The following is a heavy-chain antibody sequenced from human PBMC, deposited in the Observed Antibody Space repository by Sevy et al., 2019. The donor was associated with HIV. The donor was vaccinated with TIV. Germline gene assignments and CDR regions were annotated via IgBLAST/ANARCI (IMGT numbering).Heavy chain of an antibody. Sequence: SQTLSLACAISGDSVSSNSAAWNWIRQSPSRGLEWLGRTYYRSKWYNDYAVSVKSRITINPDTSRNQISLKLNSVTPEEPAVSSCERGGPPRRSPINFDYWGPGTLVTVSS. CDR3: ERGGPPRRSPINFDY. CDR1: GDSVSSNSAA. CDR2: TYYRSKWYN. J-gene: IGHJ4*02. V-gene: IGHV6-1*01. D-gene: IGHD1-20*01.